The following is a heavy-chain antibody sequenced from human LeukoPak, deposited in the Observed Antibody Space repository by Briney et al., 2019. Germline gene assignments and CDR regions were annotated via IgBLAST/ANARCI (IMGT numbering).Heavy chain of an antibody. CDR2: INTDGRTI. J-gene: IGHJ3*02. Sequence: GVSLRLSCAASGFTLSSYWKHWVRQAPGKGLVWVSRINTDGRTINYADSVEGRFTISRDIAKNTLYLQMNSLRAEGTAVYYCVRVAAGTGSFDIWGQGTMVTVSS. CDR1: GFTLSSYW. D-gene: IGHD6-13*01. V-gene: IGHV3-74*01. CDR3: VRVAAGTGSFDI.